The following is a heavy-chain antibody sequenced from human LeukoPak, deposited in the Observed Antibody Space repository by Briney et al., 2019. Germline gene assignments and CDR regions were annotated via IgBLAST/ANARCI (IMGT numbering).Heavy chain of an antibody. CDR3: AKRWDYDFWSGYPPRDWFDP. J-gene: IGHJ5*02. D-gene: IGHD3-3*01. CDR2: ISGSGGST. Sequence: GGSLRPSCAASGFTFSSYAMSWVRQAPGKGLEWVSAISGSGGSTYYADSVKGRFTISRDNSKNTLYLQMNSLRAEDTAVYYCAKRWDYDFWSGYPPRDWFDPWGQGTLVTVSS. CDR1: GFTFSSYA. V-gene: IGHV3-23*01.